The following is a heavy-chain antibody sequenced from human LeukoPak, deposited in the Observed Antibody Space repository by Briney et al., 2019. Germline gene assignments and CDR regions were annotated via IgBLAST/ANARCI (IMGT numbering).Heavy chain of an antibody. V-gene: IGHV1-69*04. D-gene: IGHD5-12*01. CDR1: GGTFSSYA. J-gene: IGHJ4*02. CDR2: IIPILGIA. CDR3: ARVGPLGGRDFPLDY. Sequence: SVKVSCKASGGTFSSYAISWVRQAPGQGLEWMGRIIPILGIANYAQKFQGRVTITADKSTSTAYMELSSLRSEDTAVYYCARVGPLGGRDFPLDYWGQGTLVTVSS.